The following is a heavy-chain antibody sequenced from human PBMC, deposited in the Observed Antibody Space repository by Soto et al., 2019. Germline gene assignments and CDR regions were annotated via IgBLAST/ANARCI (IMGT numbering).Heavy chain of an antibody. CDR3: ARLGTHIAAAGIGVDY. CDR2: IYHSGST. J-gene: IGHJ4*02. CDR1: DVSLSSSNW. D-gene: IGHD6-13*01. V-gene: IGHV4-4*03. Sequence: PETRSLNCTVSDVSLSSSNWWSLVRQPPLKGLEWIGEIYHSGSTNYNPSLKSRVTISVDKSKNQFSLKLSSVTAADTAVYYCARLGTHIAAAGIGVDYWGQGTLVPVSS.